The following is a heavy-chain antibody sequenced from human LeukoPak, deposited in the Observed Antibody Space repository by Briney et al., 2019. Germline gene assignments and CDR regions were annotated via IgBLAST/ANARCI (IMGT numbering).Heavy chain of an antibody. V-gene: IGHV4-39*07. CDR2: IYYSGST. Sequence: PSETLSLTCTVSGGSISSSSYYWGWIRQPPGKGLEWIGSIYYSGSTYYNPSLKSRVTISVDTSKNQFSLKLSSVTAADTAVYYCARRVGYSYGPDFDYWGQGTLVTVSS. J-gene: IGHJ4*02. CDR1: GGSISSSSYY. CDR3: ARRVGYSYGPDFDY. D-gene: IGHD5-18*01.